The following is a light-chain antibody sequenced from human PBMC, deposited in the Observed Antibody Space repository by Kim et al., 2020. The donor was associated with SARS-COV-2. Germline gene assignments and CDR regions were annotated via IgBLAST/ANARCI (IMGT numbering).Light chain of an antibody. V-gene: IGKV1-NL1*01. CDR2: SAS. J-gene: IGKJ1*01. CDR3: QQYSGTLGT. CDR1: QDIRSS. Sequence: ESIGDRVTITCRASQDIRSSLAWYQQKPGKAPTLLIYSASSLASGVPSRFSGSESETEYTLTITSLQPEDFATYYCQQYSGTLGTLGQGTKVDIK.